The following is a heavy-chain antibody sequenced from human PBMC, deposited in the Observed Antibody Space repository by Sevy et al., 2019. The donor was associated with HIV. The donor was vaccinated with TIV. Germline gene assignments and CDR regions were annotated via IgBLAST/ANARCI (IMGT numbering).Heavy chain of an antibody. V-gene: IGHV3-13*01. Sequence: GGSLRLSCVASGFTFGNYDMHWVRQAKGNGLEWVSAIGLAGDTYYPGSVKGRFTISREKDKKSLYLQMNSLRAGDTAVYYCARAWRDRWYFDLWGRGTLVTVSS. CDR2: IGLAGDT. CDR3: ARAWRDRWYFDL. J-gene: IGHJ2*01. CDR1: GFTFGNYD.